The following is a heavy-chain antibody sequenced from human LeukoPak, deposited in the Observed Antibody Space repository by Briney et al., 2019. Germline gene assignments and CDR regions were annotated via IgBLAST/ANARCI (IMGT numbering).Heavy chain of an antibody. CDR2: ISSSGSTI. V-gene: IGHV3-48*03. D-gene: IGHD3-10*02. Sequence: PGGSLILSFSASGFTFISYEINWVRQAPGKGLEWVSYISSSGSTIYYADSVKGRFTISRDNAKNSLYLQMNSLRAEDTAVYYCAELGITMIGGVWGKGTTVTISS. CDR1: GFTFISYE. CDR3: AELGITMIGGV. J-gene: IGHJ6*04.